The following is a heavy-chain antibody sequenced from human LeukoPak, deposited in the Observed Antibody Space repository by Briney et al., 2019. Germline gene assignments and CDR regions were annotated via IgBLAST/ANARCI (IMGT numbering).Heavy chain of an antibody. CDR1: GFAVSSNH. CDR3: ATSIVGLTYDEHFQH. D-gene: IGHD1-26*01. Sequence: PGGSLRLSCAASGFAVSSNHMSWVRQAPGKGLEWVSVIFNGGSTYYADSVKGRFTISRDNSKNTLYLQMNSLRAEDTAVYYCATSIVGLTYDEHFQHWGQGTLVTVSS. V-gene: IGHV3-53*01. CDR2: IFNGGST. J-gene: IGHJ1*01.